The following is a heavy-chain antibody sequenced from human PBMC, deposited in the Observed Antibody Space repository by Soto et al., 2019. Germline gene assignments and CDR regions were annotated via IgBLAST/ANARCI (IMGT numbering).Heavy chain of an antibody. D-gene: IGHD5-12*01. V-gene: IGHV3-33*01. CDR2: IWYDGSNK. CDR3: ARDRGRWLVSYYFDY. Sequence: QVQLVESGGGVVQPGRSLRLSCAASGFTFSSYGMHWVRQAPGKGLEWVAVIWYDGSNKYYADSVKGRFPISRDNSKNTLYLQMNSLRAEDTAVYYCARDRGRWLVSYYFDYWGQGTLVTVSS. CDR1: GFTFSSYG. J-gene: IGHJ4*02.